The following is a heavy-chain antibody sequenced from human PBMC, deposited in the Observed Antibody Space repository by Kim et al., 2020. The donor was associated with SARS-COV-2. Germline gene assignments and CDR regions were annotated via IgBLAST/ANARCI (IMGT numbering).Heavy chain of an antibody. CDR3: AGEFNRVGSDNYHNHICFDP. CDR2: IYSDGTT. J-gene: IGHJ5*02. V-gene: IGHV3-53*01. CDR1: GLTVSTTF. D-gene: IGHD2-15*01. Sequence: GGSLRLSCAASGLTVSTTFMSWVRQAPGKGLEWVSGIYSDGTTWYPDSVKGRFTMSRDSSKNTLYLQMNSLRAEDTAVYYCAGEFNRVGSDNYHNHICFDPWDGNTVVTVSS.